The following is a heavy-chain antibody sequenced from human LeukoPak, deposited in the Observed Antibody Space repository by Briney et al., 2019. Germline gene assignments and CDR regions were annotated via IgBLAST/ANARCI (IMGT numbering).Heavy chain of an antibody. J-gene: IGHJ4*02. CDR1: GFTFSTYW. V-gene: IGHV3-7*03. CDR2: IKQDGSEK. Sequence: GGSLRLSCAASGFTFSTYWMSWVRQAPGKGLEWVANIKQDGSEKYYVDSVKGRFTISRDNAENSLYLQMNSLTAADTAVYYCARDSIPPGPAYYFDYWGQGTLVTVSS. D-gene: IGHD2/OR15-2a*01. CDR3: ARDSIPPGPAYYFDY.